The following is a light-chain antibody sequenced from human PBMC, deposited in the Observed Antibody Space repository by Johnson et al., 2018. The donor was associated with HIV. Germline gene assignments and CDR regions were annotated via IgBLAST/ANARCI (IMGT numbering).Light chain of an antibody. V-gene: IGLV1-51*02. CDR3: GTWDSSLSAYV. Sequence: HSVLTQPPSVSAAPGQRVTISCSGSSSTIGNNYISWYQLLPGTPPKLLIFKNNKRPSGIRDRFSGSKSGTSATLGITGLQTGDEADYYCGTWDSSLSAYVIGTGTKVTVL. CDR1: SSTIGNNY. J-gene: IGLJ1*01. CDR2: KNN.